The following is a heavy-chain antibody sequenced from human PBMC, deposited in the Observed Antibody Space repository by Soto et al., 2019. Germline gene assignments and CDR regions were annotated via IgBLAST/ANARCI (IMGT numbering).Heavy chain of an antibody. CDR3: ARGLGYSYGCFDY. CDR1: GYTFTNYG. D-gene: IGHD5-18*01. Sequence: ASVKVSCKASGYTFTNYGIGWVRQAPGQGLEWMGLINANGGSTSYAQKFQGRVTMTRDTSTSTVYMELSSLRSEDTAVYYCARGLGYSYGCFDYWGQGTLVTVSS. CDR2: INANGGST. V-gene: IGHV1-46*01. J-gene: IGHJ4*02.